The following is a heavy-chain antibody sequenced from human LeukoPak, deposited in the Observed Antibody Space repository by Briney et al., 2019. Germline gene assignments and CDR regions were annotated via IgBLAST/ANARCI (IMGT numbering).Heavy chain of an antibody. Sequence: PGGSLRLSCAASGFTFSSYWMSWVRQAPGKGLEWVANIKQDGSEKYYVDTVKGRFTISRDNAKNSLYLQMNSLRAEDTAVYYCARIYLHSNYDYWGQGTLVTVSS. J-gene: IGHJ4*02. CDR3: ARIYLHSNYDY. CDR1: GFTFSSYW. D-gene: IGHD4-11*01. V-gene: IGHV3-7*01. CDR2: IKQDGSEK.